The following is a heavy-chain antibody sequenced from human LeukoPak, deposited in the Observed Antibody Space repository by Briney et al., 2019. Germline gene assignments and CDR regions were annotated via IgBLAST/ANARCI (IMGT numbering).Heavy chain of an antibody. V-gene: IGHV3-30-3*01. Sequence: GRSLRLSCAAFGFTFSSYAMHWVRQAPGKGLEWVAVISYDGSNKYYADSVKGRFTISRDNSKNTLYLQMNSLRAEDTAVYYCARGAFYNWNDGWFDPWGQGTLVTVSS. CDR2: ISYDGSNK. D-gene: IGHD1-20*01. CDR3: ARGAFYNWNDGWFDP. J-gene: IGHJ5*02. CDR1: GFTFSSYA.